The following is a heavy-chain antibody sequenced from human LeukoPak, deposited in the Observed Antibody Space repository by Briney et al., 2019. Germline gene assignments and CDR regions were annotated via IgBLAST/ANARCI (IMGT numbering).Heavy chain of an antibody. D-gene: IGHD3-22*01. CDR1: GGSFSGYY. J-gene: IGHJ3*01. V-gene: IGHV4-34*01. Sequence: SETLSLTCAVYGGSFSGYYWSWIRQPPGKGLEWIGEINDSGGTNCNAYLKSRVTISLDTPKNQFSLKLTSMTAADTAVYYCARAPYLSSGSWGQGILVAVSS. CDR2: INDSGGT. CDR3: ARAPYLSSGS.